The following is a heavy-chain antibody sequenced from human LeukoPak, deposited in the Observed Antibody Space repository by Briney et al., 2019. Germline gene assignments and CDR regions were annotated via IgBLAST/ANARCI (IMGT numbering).Heavy chain of an antibody. V-gene: IGHV3-7*01. J-gene: IGHJ5*02. Sequence: SGGSLRLSCAASGFTFGSYWMSWVRQAPGKGLEWVANIKQDGSEKYYVDSVKGRFTISRDNAKNSLYLQMNSLRAEDTAVYYCARENLRVWFDPWGQGTLVTVSS. CDR1: GFTFGSYW. D-gene: IGHD1-14*01. CDR3: ARENLRVWFDP. CDR2: IKQDGSEK.